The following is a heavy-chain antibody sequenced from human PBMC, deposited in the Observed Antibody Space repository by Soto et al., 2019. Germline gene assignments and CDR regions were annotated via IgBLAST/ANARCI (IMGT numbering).Heavy chain of an antibody. CDR2: ISAYSGKT. J-gene: IGHJ4*02. CDR3: TKDEPRWLHGPFDY. V-gene: IGHV1-18*01. D-gene: IGHD5-18*01. Sequence: QVQLVQSGGEVKKPGASVKVSCQASGYTFSNYAISWLRQAPGQGPEWMGWISAYSGKTDYAPKFQDRLTVTTDTSTSTAYMELRSLRSDDTAVYYCTKDEPRWLHGPFDYWGQGTLVTVSS. CDR1: GYTFSNYA.